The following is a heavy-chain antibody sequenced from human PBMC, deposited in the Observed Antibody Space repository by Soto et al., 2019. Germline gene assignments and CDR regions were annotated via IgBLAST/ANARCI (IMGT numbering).Heavy chain of an antibody. CDR1: GFTFSRFA. V-gene: IGHV3-23*01. Sequence: GGSLRLSCEASGFTFSRFAMSWVRQAPGKGLEWVSTFSGADGGTYYADSVKGRFTISRDNFKSSLYLPMSKLRAENTAIYYCAKGKISTTTYTSFDSWGQGTLVTVSS. D-gene: IGHD1-26*01. CDR2: FSGADGGT. J-gene: IGHJ5*01. CDR3: AKGKISTTTYTSFDS.